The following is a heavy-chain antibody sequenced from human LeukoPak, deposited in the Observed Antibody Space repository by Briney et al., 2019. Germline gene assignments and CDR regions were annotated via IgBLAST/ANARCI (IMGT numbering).Heavy chain of an antibody. V-gene: IGHV4-59*01. Sequence: PSQTLSLTCTVSDGSISSYYWNWIRQPPGKGLEWIGFIYDSGSTNYNPSLYSRLTISVDTSKNQFSLKLTSVTVADTAVYYCARDRRGYGSFDSWGQGTLVTVSS. CDR3: ARDRRGYGSFDS. D-gene: IGHD5-18*01. CDR1: DGSISSYY. J-gene: IGHJ4*02. CDR2: IYDSGST.